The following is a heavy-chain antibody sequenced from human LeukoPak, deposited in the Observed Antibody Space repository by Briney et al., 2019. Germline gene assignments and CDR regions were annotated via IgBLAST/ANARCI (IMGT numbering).Heavy chain of an antibody. CDR1: GYTFTDYY. CDR2: VDPEDGET. Sequence: ATVKISCKVSGYTFTDYYMQWVQQAPGKGREWMGLVDPEDGETIYAEKFQGRVTITADTSTDTAYMELSSPRSEDTAVYYCARVPDIVVVPAANDWGQGTLVTVSS. D-gene: IGHD2-2*01. V-gene: IGHV1-69-2*01. J-gene: IGHJ4*02. CDR3: ARVPDIVVVPAAND.